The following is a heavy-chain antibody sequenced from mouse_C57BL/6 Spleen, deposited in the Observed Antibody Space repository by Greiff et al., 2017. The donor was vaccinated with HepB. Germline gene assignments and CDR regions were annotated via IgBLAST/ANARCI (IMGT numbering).Heavy chain of an antibody. CDR2: INPGSGGT. CDR3: ARSDGLDWYFDV. CDR1: GYAFTNYL. D-gene: IGHD2-3*01. V-gene: IGHV1-54*01. Sequence: QVQLQQSGAELVRPGTSVKVSCKASGYAFTNYLIEWVKQRPGQGLEWIGVINPGSGGTNYNEKFKGKATLTADKSSSTAYMQLSSLTSEDSAVYFCARSDGLDWYFDVWGTGTTVTVSS. J-gene: IGHJ1*03.